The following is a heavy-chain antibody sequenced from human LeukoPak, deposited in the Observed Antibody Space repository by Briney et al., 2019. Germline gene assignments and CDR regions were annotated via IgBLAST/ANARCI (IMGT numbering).Heavy chain of an antibody. Sequence: GGSLRLPCAASGFTFSNYGMTWVRQAPGTGLEWVSAISSRSGQIYYADSVKGRFTISRDNSKNILSLQMTRLRAADTAVYYCAKTWHADGWYYFDSWGQGTLVTVSS. CDR2: ISSRSGQI. CDR3: AKTWHADGWYYFDS. J-gene: IGHJ4*02. V-gene: IGHV3-23*01. CDR1: GFTFSNYG. D-gene: IGHD6-19*01.